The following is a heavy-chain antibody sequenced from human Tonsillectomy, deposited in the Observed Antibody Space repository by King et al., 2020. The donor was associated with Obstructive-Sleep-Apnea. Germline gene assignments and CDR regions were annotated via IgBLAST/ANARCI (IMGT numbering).Heavy chain of an antibody. D-gene: IGHD3-10*01. CDR2: IKSKTEGGTT. J-gene: IGHJ4*02. V-gene: IGHV3-15*01. Sequence: VQLVESGGGLVKPGGSLRLSCAASGFTFSNAWMSWVRQAPGKGLERGGRIKSKTEGGTTDYAAPVKGRFTISRDDSKNTLYLQMNSLKTEDTAVYYCTSITDGEVGDYWGQGTLVTVSS. CDR3: TSITDGEVGDY. CDR1: GFTFSNAW.